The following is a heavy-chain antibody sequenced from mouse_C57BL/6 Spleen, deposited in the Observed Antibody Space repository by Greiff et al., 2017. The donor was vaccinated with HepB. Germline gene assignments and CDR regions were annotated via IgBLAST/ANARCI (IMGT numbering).Heavy chain of an antibody. D-gene: IGHD3-2*02. CDR2: IHPSDSDT. V-gene: IGHV1-74*01. CDR3: AILDSSGYDAMDY. Sequence: VQLQQPGAELVKPGASVKVSCKASGYTFTSYWMHWVKQRPGQGLEWIGRIHPSDSDTNYNQKFKGKATLTVDKTYSTAYMQLSSLTSEDSAVSYCAILDSSGYDAMDYWGQGTSVTVSS. CDR1: GYTFTSYW. J-gene: IGHJ4*01.